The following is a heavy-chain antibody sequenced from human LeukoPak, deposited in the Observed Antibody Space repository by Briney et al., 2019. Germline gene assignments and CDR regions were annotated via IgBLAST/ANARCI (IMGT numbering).Heavy chain of an antibody. D-gene: IGHD3-22*01. CDR3: ARGGGRMYYYDSSGYYGRPFNY. V-gene: IGHV4-34*01. J-gene: IGHJ4*02. Sequence: PSETLSLTCAVYGGSFSGYYWSWIRQPPGKGLEWIGEINHSGSTNYNPSLKSRVTISVDTSKNQFSLKLSSVTAADTAVYYCARGGGRMYYYDSSGYYGRPFNYWGQGTLVTVSS. CDR2: INHSGST. CDR1: GGSFSGYY.